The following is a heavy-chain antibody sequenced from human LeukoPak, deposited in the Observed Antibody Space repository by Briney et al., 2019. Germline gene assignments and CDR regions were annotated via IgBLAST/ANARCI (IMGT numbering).Heavy chain of an antibody. CDR1: GFTFSSYW. CDR3: ARDAYSKGY. Sequence: PGGSLRLSCAASGFTFSSYWMHWVRQVPGKGLEWVSSISSSSSYIYYADSVKGRFTISRDNAKNSLYLQMNSLRAEDTAVYYCARDAYSKGYWGQGTLVTVSS. CDR2: ISSSSSYI. J-gene: IGHJ4*02. V-gene: IGHV3-21*01. D-gene: IGHD6-13*01.